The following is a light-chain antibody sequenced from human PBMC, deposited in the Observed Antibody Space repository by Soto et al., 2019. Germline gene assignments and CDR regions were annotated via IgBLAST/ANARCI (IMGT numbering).Light chain of an antibody. CDR2: EVV. CDR3: KSYAGSNTYV. V-gene: IGLV2-8*01. J-gene: IGLJ1*01. Sequence: QPALTQPPSASGSPGQSVTISCTGTKNDIGAYDFVSWYQHHPGKAPRLIIYEVVQRPSGVPDRFSGSKSGNTASLTVSGLQAADEADYFCKSYAGSNTYVFGSGTKVTVL. CDR1: KNDIGAYDF.